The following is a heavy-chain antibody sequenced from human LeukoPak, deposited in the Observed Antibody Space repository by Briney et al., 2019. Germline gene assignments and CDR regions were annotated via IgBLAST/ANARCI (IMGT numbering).Heavy chain of an antibody. D-gene: IGHD5/OR15-5a*01. J-gene: IGHJ4*02. CDR3: ARSAGRLSPIDD. V-gene: IGHV3-11*06. CDR1: GFTFSDYY. CDR2: ISSGSDYT. Sequence: GGSLRLSCAASGFTFSDYYMSWIPQASGKGLEWVSYISSGSDYTNYADAVKGRFTISRDNAKNSLSLQMSSLRAEDTALHFCARSAGRLSPIDDWGQGTLVTVSS.